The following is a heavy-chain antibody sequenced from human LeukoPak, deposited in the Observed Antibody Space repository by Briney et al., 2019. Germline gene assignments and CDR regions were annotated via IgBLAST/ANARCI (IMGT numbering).Heavy chain of an antibody. Sequence: ASVKVSCKASGYTFTGYYMPWVRQAPGQGLEWMGWINPNSGGTNYAQKFQGRVIMTRDTSISTAYMELSRLRSDDTAVYYCARVNDYVWGSYRSYYFDYWGQGTLVTVSS. CDR2: INPNSGGT. CDR3: ARVNDYVWGSYRSYYFDY. CDR1: GYTFTGYY. D-gene: IGHD3-16*02. V-gene: IGHV1-2*02. J-gene: IGHJ4*02.